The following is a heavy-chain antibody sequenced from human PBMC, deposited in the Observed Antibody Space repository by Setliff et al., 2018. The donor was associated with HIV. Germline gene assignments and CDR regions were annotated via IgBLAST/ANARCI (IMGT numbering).Heavy chain of an antibody. D-gene: IGHD2-2*01. V-gene: IGHV4-34*01. Sequence: PSETLSLTCAVYGGSFSGYYWSWIRQAPGKGLEWIGEIDHSGSTNYNPSLKSRVTISVDTSKNHFSLRLTSVTAADTALYYCAKYGPNCRSITCNEGYYFDSWGQGALVTVSS. CDR3: AKYGPNCRSITCNEGYYFDS. CDR2: IDHSGST. J-gene: IGHJ4*02. CDR1: GGSFSGYY.